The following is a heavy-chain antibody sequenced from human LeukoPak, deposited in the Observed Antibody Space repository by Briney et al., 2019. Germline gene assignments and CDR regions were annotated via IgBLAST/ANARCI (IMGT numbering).Heavy chain of an antibody. D-gene: IGHD3-16*01. Sequence: PGGSLRPSCSPPGFTLSNYAMYWVRQPPGKGLKCVSGISRIGGDTYYADSVKGRFTISRDNSKNTLYLQMSSLRPEDTAMYYCVKAPLPGAVPIEIWGQGTMVTVSS. CDR3: VKAPLPGAVPIEI. V-gene: IGHV3-64D*06. CDR1: GFTLSNYA. J-gene: IGHJ3*02. CDR2: ISRIGGDT.